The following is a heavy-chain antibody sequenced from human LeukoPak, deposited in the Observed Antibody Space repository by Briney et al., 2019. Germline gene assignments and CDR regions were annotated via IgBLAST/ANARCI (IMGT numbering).Heavy chain of an antibody. CDR1: GGSITGGACY. V-gene: IGHV4-31*03. CDR3: ARYCDNGSGTTSCDH. J-gene: IGHJ5*02. Sequence: SQTLSFNCTVSGGSITGGACYWSWIRQHPGKGLEWIGYIYYSGTTYYNPSLKSRVTISVDTSKKQFSLKLSSVTAADTALYYCARYCDNGSGTTSCDHWGQGTLVTVSS. D-gene: IGHD3-10*01. CDR2: IYYSGTT.